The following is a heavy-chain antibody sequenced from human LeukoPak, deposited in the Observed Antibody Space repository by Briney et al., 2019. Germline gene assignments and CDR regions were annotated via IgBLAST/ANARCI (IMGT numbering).Heavy chain of an antibody. CDR1: GFTFSSYS. V-gene: IGHV3-15*01. CDR2: IKSKTDGGTT. CDR3: TTDGYYGSGKDYYYGMDV. J-gene: IGHJ6*02. Sequence: GGSLRLSCAASGFTFSSYSMNWVRQAPGKGLEWVGRIKSKTDGGTTDYAAPVKGRFTISRDDSKNTLYLQMNSLKTEDTAVYYCTTDGYYGSGKDYYYGMDVWGQGTTVTVSS. D-gene: IGHD3-10*01.